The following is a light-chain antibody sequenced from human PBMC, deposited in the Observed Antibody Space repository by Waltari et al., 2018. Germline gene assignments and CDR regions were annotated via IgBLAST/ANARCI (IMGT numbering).Light chain of an antibody. CDR1: ALPKRY. V-gene: IGLV3-10*01. CDR2: EAG. CDR3: YSVDTSGNHRV. J-gene: IGLJ3*02. Sequence: SYELTQPPSVSVSPGQTARITCSGDALPKRYAYWYQQKSGQAPVLVLYEAGKRPSGIPERFSGSSSGTMATWTISGAQVEDEADYYCYSVDTSGNHRVFGGGTKLTVL.